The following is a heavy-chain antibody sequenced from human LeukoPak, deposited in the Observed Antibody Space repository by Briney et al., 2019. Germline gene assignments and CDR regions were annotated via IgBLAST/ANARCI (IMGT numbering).Heavy chain of an antibody. D-gene: IGHD3-10*01. CDR2: INANSGDT. Sequence: ASVKVSCKASGYTFTDYYMHWVRQAPGQGLEWMGWINANSGDTRYAQKSQGRVSMTRDTSISTVYMELTRLRSDDTAVFYCARARRGDSYGFDFWGQGTLVTVSS. CDR1: GYTFTDYY. J-gene: IGHJ4*02. V-gene: IGHV1-2*02. CDR3: ARARRGDSYGFDF.